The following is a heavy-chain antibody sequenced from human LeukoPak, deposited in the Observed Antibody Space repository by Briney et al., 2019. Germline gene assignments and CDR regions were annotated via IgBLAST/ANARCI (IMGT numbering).Heavy chain of an antibody. Sequence: GASLRLSCAASGFTFSNYAMSWVRQAPGKGLEWVSAIVGSGGSTYYADSVKGRFTISRDNSKNTLFLQMNRLSVEDTALYYCSKWGDYDVLTGYYDSDFWGQGTLVTVSS. J-gene: IGHJ4*02. CDR1: GFTFSNYA. D-gene: IGHD3-9*01. CDR3: SKWGDYDVLTGYYDSDF. CDR2: IVGSGGST. V-gene: IGHV3-23*01.